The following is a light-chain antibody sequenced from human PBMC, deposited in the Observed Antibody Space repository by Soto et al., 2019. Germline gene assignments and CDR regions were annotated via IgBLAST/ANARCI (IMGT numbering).Light chain of an antibody. CDR3: QHYGNSLWT. V-gene: IGKV3-20*01. J-gene: IGKJ1*01. Sequence: ENVLTQSPDTLSLSPGYVSTLSCRASQTVSSNYLAWYQHRPGQAHKLIIHGASYTAPGIPDRFSGSGAGADFSLTISRLEPEDFAVYFCQHYGNSLWTFGQGTKVEIK. CDR2: GAS. CDR1: QTVSSNY.